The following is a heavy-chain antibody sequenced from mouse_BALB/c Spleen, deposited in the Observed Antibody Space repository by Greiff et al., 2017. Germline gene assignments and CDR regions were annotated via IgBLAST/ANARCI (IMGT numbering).Heavy chain of an antibody. V-gene: IGHV7-3*02. J-gene: IGHJ4*01. Sequence: EVMLVESGGGLVQPGGSLRLSCATSGFTFTDYYMSWVRQPPGKALEWLGFIRNKANGYTTEYSASVKGRFTISRDNSQSILYLQMNTLRAEDSATYYCARVEGYAMDYWGQGTSVTVSS. CDR2: IRNKANGYTT. CDR1: GFTFTDYY. CDR3: ARVEGYAMDY.